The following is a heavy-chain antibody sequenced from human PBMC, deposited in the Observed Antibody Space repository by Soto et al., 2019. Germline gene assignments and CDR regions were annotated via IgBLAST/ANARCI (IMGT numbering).Heavy chain of an antibody. CDR2: LYSSGNT. V-gene: IGHV4-4*07. Sequence: SETLSLTCTVSGASISAYAWSWIRQPAGKGLEYIGRLYSSGNTNYNPSFKSRLTMSADTSKSQFSLKLTSVTAADTAVYYCARGPYSSGWYVVDYWGQGTLVTVSS. CDR1: GASISAYA. J-gene: IGHJ4*02. D-gene: IGHD6-19*01. CDR3: ARGPYSSGWYVVDY.